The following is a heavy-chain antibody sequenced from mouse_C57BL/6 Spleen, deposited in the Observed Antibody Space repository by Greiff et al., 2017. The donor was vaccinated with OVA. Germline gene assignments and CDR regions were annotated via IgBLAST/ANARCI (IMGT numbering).Heavy chain of an antibody. Sequence: EVQLQQSVAELVRPGASVKLSCTASGFNITNTYMHWVKQRPEQGLEWIGRIDPANGNTKYAPKFQGKAPLTAYTSSNTAYLQLNSLTSEDAAIDYCAGRGSTVVATENWGQGTSVTVSS. CDR1: GFNITNTY. CDR2: IDPANGNT. D-gene: IGHD1-1*01. J-gene: IGHJ4*01. V-gene: IGHV14-3*01. CDR3: AGRGSTVVATEN.